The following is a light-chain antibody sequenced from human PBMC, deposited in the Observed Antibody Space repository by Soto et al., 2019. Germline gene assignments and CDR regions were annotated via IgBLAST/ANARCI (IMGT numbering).Light chain of an antibody. V-gene: IGKV3-11*01. CDR3: QQRSNWVT. J-gene: IGKJ4*01. Sequence: EILLTQSPDTLSLSPGERATLSCGASQTVTKYLAWYQQKPGQAPRLLIYDASNRATGVPARFIGSGSGTNVTLTISRLEPEDFAVYYCQQRSNWVTFGGGTKVEIK. CDR1: QTVTKY. CDR2: DAS.